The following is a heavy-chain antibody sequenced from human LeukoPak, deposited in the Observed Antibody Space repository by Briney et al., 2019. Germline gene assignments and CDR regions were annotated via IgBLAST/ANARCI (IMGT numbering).Heavy chain of an antibody. Sequence: GGSLRLSCAASGFIFSSYWMSWVRQAPGKGLEWVANIKQAGSENSYVDSVKGRFTISRDNGKNSLYLQMNSLRAEDTAVYYCARDPSGYSYGNAFDIWGQGTMVTVSS. CDR2: IKQAGSEN. CDR1: GFIFSSYW. V-gene: IGHV3-7*03. CDR3: ARDPSGYSYGNAFDI. J-gene: IGHJ3*02. D-gene: IGHD5-18*01.